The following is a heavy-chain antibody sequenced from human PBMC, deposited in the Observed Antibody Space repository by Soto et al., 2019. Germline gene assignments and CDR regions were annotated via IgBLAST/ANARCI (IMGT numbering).Heavy chain of an antibody. V-gene: IGHV3-30-3*01. D-gene: IGHD6-19*01. CDR3: VREASGWYSRGPFAF. CDR1: GFTFSSYA. Sequence: GGSLRLSCAASGFTFSSYAMHWVRQAPGKGLEWVAVISYDGSNKYYADSVKGRFTISRDNSNNTLYLQMNSLRAEHTAIYSCVREASGWYSRGPFAFWGRGTMVTVSS. CDR2: ISYDGSNK. J-gene: IGHJ3*01.